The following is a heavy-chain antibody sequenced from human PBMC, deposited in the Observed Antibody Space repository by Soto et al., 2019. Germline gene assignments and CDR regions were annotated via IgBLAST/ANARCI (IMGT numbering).Heavy chain of an antibody. CDR2: ISVYNGDT. J-gene: IGHJ3*01. CDR3: ARDRRDSVADRRSFDV. D-gene: IGHD1-26*01. V-gene: IGHV1-18*01. CDR1: GYSFTTYG. Sequence: QVQLVQSGAEVMKPGASVRVSCKASGYSFTTYGVSWVRQAPGQGLEYMGWISVYNGDTNYAQKLQGRLTMTTDTSTRTAYMELRSLRSDDTAIYYCARDRRDSVADRRSFDVWGQGTLVTVSS.